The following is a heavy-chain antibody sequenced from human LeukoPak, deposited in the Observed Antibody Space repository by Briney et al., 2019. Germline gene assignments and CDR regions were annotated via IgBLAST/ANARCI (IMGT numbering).Heavy chain of an antibody. V-gene: IGHV1-46*02. CDR1: GDSFNSFA. J-gene: IGHJ5*01. CDR2: INPSGGST. D-gene: IGHD6-13*01. CDR3: ARVYYSSPRAWFDY. Sequence: ASVKVSCKASGDSFNSFAISWVRQAPGQGLEWMGIINPSGGSTTYAQKFQGRVTVTRDMSTSTVYMELSSLRSEDSAVYYCARVYYSSPRAWFDYWGQGTLVTVSS.